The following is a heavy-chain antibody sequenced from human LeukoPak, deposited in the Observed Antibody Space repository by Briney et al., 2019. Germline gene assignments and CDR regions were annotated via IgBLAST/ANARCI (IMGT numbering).Heavy chain of an antibody. J-gene: IGHJ1*01. V-gene: IGHV3-74*01. CDR3: ARVSGLGMNEYYQH. Sequence: GGFLRLSCEASGLTFSNSWMHWVRQAPGKGLVWVSRINNEGTTISYADSVKGRFTISRDNAKNTLYLQMNSLRAEDTAVYYCARVSGLGMNEYYQHWGQGTLVTVAS. CDR1: GLTFSNSW. CDR2: INNEGTTI. D-gene: IGHD3-10*01.